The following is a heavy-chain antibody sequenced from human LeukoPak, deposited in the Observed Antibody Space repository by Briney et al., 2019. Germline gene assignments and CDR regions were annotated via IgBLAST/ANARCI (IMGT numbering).Heavy chain of an antibody. CDR3: ARGRYYDSSGSLTNDY. D-gene: IGHD3-22*01. V-gene: IGHV1-8*01. J-gene: IGHJ4*02. Sequence: ASVKVSCKASGYTFTSYEINWVRQATGQGLEWMGWMNPNSGNTGYAQKFQGRVTMTRNTSISTAYMELSSLRSEDTAVYYCARGRYYDSSGSLTNDYWGQGTLVTVSS. CDR2: MNPNSGNT. CDR1: GYTFTSYE.